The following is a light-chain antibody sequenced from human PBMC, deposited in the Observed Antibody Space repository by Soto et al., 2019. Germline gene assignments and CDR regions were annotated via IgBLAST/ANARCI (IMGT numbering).Light chain of an antibody. CDR1: SSDVGSYNY. CDR3: SSYTSSSTL. J-gene: IGLJ1*01. V-gene: IGLV2-14*01. Sequence: QSALTQPASVSGSPGQSITISCTGTSSDVGSYNYVSWYQQHPGKAPKLMIYEVSDRPSGISSRFSGSKSGNTASLTISGLQTEDEADHYCSSYTSSSTLFGTGTKGTVL. CDR2: EVS.